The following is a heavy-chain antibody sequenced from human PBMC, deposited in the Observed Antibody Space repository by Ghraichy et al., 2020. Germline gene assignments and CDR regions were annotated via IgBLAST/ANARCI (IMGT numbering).Heavy chain of an antibody. CDR1: GGSFNGDY. Sequence: SETLSLTCAVNGGSFNGDYWSWIRQPPGKGLEWIGEINHSRGARYNPSLESRVTISGDTSNDQFSLMLTYVTAEDTAVYYFAKGFCRGGSFYSAHHNFALDVWGQGTTVIVSS. D-gene: IGHD2-15*01. V-gene: IGHV4-34*01. CDR3: AKGFCRGGSFYSAHHNFALDV. CDR2: INHSRGA. J-gene: IGHJ6*02.